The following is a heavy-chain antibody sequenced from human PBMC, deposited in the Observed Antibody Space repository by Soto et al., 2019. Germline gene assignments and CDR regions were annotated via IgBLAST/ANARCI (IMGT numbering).Heavy chain of an antibody. J-gene: IGHJ5*02. D-gene: IGHD1-1*01. CDR3: ARDQSGTTTLHWFDP. V-gene: IGHV1-69*08. CDR1: GGTFSSYT. Sequence: QVQLVQSGAEVKKPGSSVKVSCKASGGTFSSYTISWVRQAPGQGLEWMGRIIPILGIANYAQKFQGRVTITANKSTSTAYMELSSLRSEDTAVYYCARDQSGTTTLHWFDPWGQGTLVTVSS. CDR2: IIPILGIA.